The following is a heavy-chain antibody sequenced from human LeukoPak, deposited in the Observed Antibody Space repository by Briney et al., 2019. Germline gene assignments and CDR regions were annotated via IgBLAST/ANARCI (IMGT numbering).Heavy chain of an antibody. CDR2: IYYSGST. J-gene: IGHJ5*02. CDR1: GGSISSGGYY. Sequence: SETLSLTCTVSGGSISSGGYYWSWIRQHPGKGLEWIGYIYYSGSTYYNPSLKSRVTISVDTSKNQFSLKLSSVTAADTAVYYCARGQVGRYQLPYNWFDPWGQGTLVTVSS. D-gene: IGHD2-2*01. V-gene: IGHV4-31*03. CDR3: ARGQVGRYQLPYNWFDP.